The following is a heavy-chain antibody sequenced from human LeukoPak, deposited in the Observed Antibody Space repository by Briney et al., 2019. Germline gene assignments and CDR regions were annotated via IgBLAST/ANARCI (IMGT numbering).Heavy chain of an antibody. V-gene: IGHV3-30*02. Sequence: GGSLRLSCAGSGFTFSSYGMHWVRQAPGKGLEWVAVIWYGGSNKYYADSVKGRFAISRDNSKNTLYLQMNSLRAEDTAVYYCAKDTGAVAAAIDYWGQGTLVTVSS. J-gene: IGHJ4*02. CDR1: GFTFSSYG. CDR2: IWYGGSNK. CDR3: AKDTGAVAAAIDY. D-gene: IGHD2-2*01.